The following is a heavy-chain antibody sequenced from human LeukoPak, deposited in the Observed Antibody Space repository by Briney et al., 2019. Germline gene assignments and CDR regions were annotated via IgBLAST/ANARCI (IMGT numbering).Heavy chain of an antibody. J-gene: IGHJ4*02. D-gene: IGHD6-19*01. CDR1: GGSISSSSYY. CDR2: IYYSGST. V-gene: IGHV4-39*01. Sequence: SETLSLTCTVSGGSISSSSYYWGWIRQPPGKGLEWIGSIYYSGSTYYNPSLKSRVTISVDTSKSQFSLKLSSVTAADTAVYYCARHLGYSSGWYYFDYWGQGTLVTVSS. CDR3: ARHLGYSSGWYYFDY.